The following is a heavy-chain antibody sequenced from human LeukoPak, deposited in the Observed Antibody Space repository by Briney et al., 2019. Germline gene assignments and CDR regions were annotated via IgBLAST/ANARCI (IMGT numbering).Heavy chain of an antibody. Sequence: SQTLSLTCAVSGGSISSGGYSWSWIRQPPGKGLEWIGYIYHSGSTYYNPSLKSRVTISVDRSKNQFSLKLSSVTAADTAVYYCARTYYYDSSGYYYDSNWFDPWGQGTLVTVSS. CDR2: IYHSGST. CDR3: ARTYYYDSSGYYYDSNWFDP. D-gene: IGHD3-22*01. J-gene: IGHJ5*02. CDR1: GGSISSGGYS. V-gene: IGHV4-30-2*01.